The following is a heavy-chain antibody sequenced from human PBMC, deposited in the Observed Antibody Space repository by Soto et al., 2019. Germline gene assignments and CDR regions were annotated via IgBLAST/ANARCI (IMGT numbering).Heavy chain of an antibody. CDR2: MYPGDSDT. CDR3: ARLPRDCNKTSCYYAGH. V-gene: IGHV5-51*01. Sequence: PGESLKISCRGSGYDFNTNWFGWVRQLPGRGLEWVGIMYPGDSDTRYNPSLQGHVTLSVDVTVSTAFLQWRSLETSDTGMYFCARLPRDCNKTSCYYAGHWGQGTQVTVS. D-gene: IGHD3-3*01. J-gene: IGHJ4*02. CDR1: GYDFNTNW.